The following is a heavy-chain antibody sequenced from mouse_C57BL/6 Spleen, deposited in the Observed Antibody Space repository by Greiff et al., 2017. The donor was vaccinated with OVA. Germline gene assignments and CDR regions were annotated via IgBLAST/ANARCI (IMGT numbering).Heavy chain of an antibody. CDR2: IDPSDSYT. V-gene: IGHV1-50*01. CDR3: ARWYYGSSYYYFDY. CDR1: GYTFTSYW. Sequence: VQLQLPGAELVKPGASVKLSCKASGYTFTSYWMQWVKQRPGQGLEWIGEIDPSDSYTNYNQKFKGKATLTVDTSSSTAYMQLSSLTSEDSAVYYCARWYYGSSYYYFDYWGQGTTLTVSS. D-gene: IGHD1-1*01. J-gene: IGHJ2*01.